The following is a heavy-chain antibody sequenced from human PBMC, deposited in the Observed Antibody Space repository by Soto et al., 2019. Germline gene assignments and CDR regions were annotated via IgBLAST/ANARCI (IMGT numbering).Heavy chain of an antibody. CDR2: ISYDGSNK. D-gene: IGHD6-6*01. V-gene: IGHV3-30-3*01. CDR1: GFTFSSYA. J-gene: IGHJ6*02. Sequence: QVQLVESGGGVVQPGRSLRLSCAASGFTFSSYAMHWVRQAPGKGLEWVAVISYDGSNKYYADSVKGRFTISRDNSKNTLYLQMNSLRAEDTAVYYCASSSNYYYGMDVWGQGTTVTVFS. CDR3: ASSSNYYYGMDV.